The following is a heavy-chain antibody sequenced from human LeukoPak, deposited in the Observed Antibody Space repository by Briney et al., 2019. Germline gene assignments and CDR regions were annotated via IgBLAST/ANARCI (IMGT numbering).Heavy chain of an antibody. CDR1: GGSISSGGYY. CDR3: ARTSILPYYGMDV. Sequence: PSETLSLTCTVSGGSISSGGYYWSWIRQHPGKGLEWIGYIYCSGSTYYNPSLKSRVTISVDTSKNQFSLKLSSVTAADTAVYYCARTSILPYYGMDVWGQGTTVTVSS. V-gene: IGHV4-31*03. CDR2: IYCSGST. J-gene: IGHJ6*02.